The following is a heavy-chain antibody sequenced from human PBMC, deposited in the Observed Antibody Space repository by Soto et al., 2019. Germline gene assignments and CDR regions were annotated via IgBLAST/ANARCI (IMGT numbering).Heavy chain of an antibody. Sequence: SGPTLVNPTQTLTLTCTFSGFSLSTSGMCVTWIRQPPGKALEWLALIDWDDDKYYSTSLKTRLTISKDTSKNQVVLTMTNMDPVDTATYYCARILTEPYDYYGIDAWGQGTTVAVSS. CDR3: ARILTEPYDYYGIDA. V-gene: IGHV2-70*01. CDR1: GFSLSTSGMC. J-gene: IGHJ6*02. CDR2: IDWDDDK.